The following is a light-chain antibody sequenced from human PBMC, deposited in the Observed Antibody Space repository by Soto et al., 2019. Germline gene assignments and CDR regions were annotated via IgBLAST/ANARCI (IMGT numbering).Light chain of an antibody. Sequence: EIVMTQSPATLSVSPGERANLSCRASQSVGSTLAWYQQKPGQAPRLLIYGASTRATSISARFSGSGSATDFTLTISSLQSEDFAVYYCQQYNQWPITFGQGTRLEIK. J-gene: IGKJ5*01. V-gene: IGKV3-15*01. CDR2: GAS. CDR3: QQYNQWPIT. CDR1: QSVGST.